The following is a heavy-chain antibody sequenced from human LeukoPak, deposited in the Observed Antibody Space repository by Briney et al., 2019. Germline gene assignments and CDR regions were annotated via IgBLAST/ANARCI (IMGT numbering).Heavy chain of an antibody. CDR3: ARKPEGMDV. D-gene: IGHD1-14*01. CDR2: INPSSGGT. J-gene: IGHJ6*02. V-gene: IGHV1-2*06. Sequence: ASVKVSCRASGYTFTGYYIHWVRQAPGQGLEWMGRINPSSGGTNYAQKFQGTVTMTRDTSISTAYMELSRLRSDDTAVYYCARKPEGMDVWGQGTTVTVSS. CDR1: GYTFTGYY.